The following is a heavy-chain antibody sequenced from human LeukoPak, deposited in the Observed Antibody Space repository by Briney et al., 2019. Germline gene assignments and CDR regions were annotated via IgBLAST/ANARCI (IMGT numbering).Heavy chain of an antibody. CDR3: ARVLSYDILPGYFRWRGKYYFDS. Sequence: ASVKVSCKASGYTFTSYGISWVRQAPGQGLEWMGWISAYNGNTNYAQKLQGRVTMTTDTSTSTAYMELRSLRSDDTAVYYCARVLSYDILPGYFRWRGKYYFDSWGQGKLVTVSS. V-gene: IGHV1-18*01. CDR1: GYTFTSYG. J-gene: IGHJ4*02. D-gene: IGHD3-9*01. CDR2: ISAYNGNT.